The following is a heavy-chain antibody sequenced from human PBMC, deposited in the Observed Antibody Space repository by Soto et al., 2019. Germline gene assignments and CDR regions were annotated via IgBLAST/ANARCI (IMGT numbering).Heavy chain of an antibody. CDR1: GGSISSYY. CDR3: ARQPPQRGRPKSGIKAFDI. V-gene: IGHV4-59*08. Sequence: SETLSLTCTVSGGSISSYYWSWIRQPPGKGLEWIGYIYYSGSTNYNPSLKSRVTISVDTSKNQFSLKLSSVTAADTAVYYCARQPPQRGRPKSGIKAFDIWGQGTMVTVSS. CDR2: IYYSGST. J-gene: IGHJ3*02. D-gene: IGHD3-10*01.